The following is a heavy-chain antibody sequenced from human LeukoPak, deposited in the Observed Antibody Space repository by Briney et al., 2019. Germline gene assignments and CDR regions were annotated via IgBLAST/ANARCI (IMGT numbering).Heavy chain of an antibody. CDR2: IYHSGST. V-gene: IGHV4-4*02. D-gene: IGHD3-10*01. Sequence: SETLSLTCAVSGASSAIINGWSGAPQPPGKGRKGIGEIYHSGSTNYNPSLKSRVTISVDKSKNQFSLKLSSVTAADTAVYYCARDYGFYGSGSYPNWGQGTLVTVSS. J-gene: IGHJ4*02. CDR3: ARDYGFYGSGSYPN. CDR1: GASSAIING.